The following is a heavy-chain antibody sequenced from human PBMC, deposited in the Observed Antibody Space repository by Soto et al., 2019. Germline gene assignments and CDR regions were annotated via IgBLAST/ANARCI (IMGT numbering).Heavy chain of an antibody. V-gene: IGHV3-11*01. CDR1: GFTFSDYY. CDR2: ISSSGSTI. J-gene: IGHJ6*03. D-gene: IGHD3-3*01. Sequence: PGGSLRLSCAASGFTFSDYYMSWIRQAPGKGLEWVSYISSSGSTIYYADSVKGRFTISRDNAKNSLYLQMNSLRAEDTAVYYCARDRGPWGLAYYDFWSGYLPHMDVWGKGTTVTVSS. CDR3: ARDRGPWGLAYYDFWSGYLPHMDV.